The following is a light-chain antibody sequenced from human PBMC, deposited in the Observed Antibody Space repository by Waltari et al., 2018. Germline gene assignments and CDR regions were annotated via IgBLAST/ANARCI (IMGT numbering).Light chain of an antibody. V-gene: IGLV3-1*01. CDR1: ELNKKI. Sequence: YDLTQPTTVSVSPGQTARLTFTGNELNKKIVSWYQQKPGQTPVLVIYQDTKRPSGIPERFSGSTSGNIATLTISGTQAMDEADYYCQAWDTSTAVVFGGGTKLTVL. CDR2: QDT. J-gene: IGLJ3*02. CDR3: QAWDTSTAVV.